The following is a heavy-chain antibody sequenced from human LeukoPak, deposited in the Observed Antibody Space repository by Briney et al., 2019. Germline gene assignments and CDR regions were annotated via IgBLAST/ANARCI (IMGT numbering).Heavy chain of an antibody. CDR3: ARDYGSGSSVYFDY. J-gene: IGHJ4*02. CDR1: GGSISSSNW. CDR2: IYHSGST. D-gene: IGHD3-10*01. Sequence: SGTLSLTCAVSGGSISSSNWWSWVSQPPGKGLEWIGEIYHSGSTNYNPSLKSRVTISVDKSKNQFSLRLSSATAADTAVYCCARDYGSGSSVYFDYWGQGTLVTVSS. V-gene: IGHV4-4*01.